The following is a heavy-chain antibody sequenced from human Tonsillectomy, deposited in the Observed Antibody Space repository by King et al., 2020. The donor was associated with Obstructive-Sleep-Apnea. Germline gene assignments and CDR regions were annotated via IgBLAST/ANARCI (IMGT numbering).Heavy chain of an antibody. Sequence: VQLVESGAEVKKPGASVKVSCKASGYTFTDYYMHWVRQAPGQGLEWMGWINPNSGGTNYAQKFQGRVTMTRDTSISTAYMELSRLRSDDTAVYYCARDITRYWGVGGASPYYWGQGTLVTVSS. D-gene: IGHD3-16*01. J-gene: IGHJ4*02. CDR3: ARDITRYWGVGGASPYY. V-gene: IGHV1-2*02. CDR2: INPNSGGT. CDR1: GYTFTDYY.